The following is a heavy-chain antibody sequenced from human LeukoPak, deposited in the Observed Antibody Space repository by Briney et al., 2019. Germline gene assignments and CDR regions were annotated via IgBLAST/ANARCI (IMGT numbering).Heavy chain of an antibody. D-gene: IGHD3-3*01. CDR1: GYTFTSYA. CDR2: INAGNGNT. Sequence: SVKVSCKASGYTFTSYAMHWVRQAPGQRLEWMGWINAGNGNTKYSQKFQGRVTITRDTSASTAYMELSSLRSEDTAVYYCARKTIFGVVIDYWGQGTLVTVSS. CDR3: ARKTIFGVVIDY. V-gene: IGHV1-3*01. J-gene: IGHJ4*02.